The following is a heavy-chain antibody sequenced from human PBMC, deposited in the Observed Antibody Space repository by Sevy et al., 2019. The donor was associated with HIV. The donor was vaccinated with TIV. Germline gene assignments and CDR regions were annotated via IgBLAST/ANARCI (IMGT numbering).Heavy chain of an antibody. Sequence: GGSLRLSCAASGFTFSSYYMAWVRQAPGKGLEWVANIKHDGSDKYYVDSVKGRFAISRDNAKESLYLQMNSLRAEDTALYYCARVSVTPGLITFDMWGQGTMVTVSS. CDR3: ARVSVTPGLITFDM. J-gene: IGHJ3*02. D-gene: IGHD3-10*01. CDR2: IKHDGSDK. V-gene: IGHV3-7*01. CDR1: GFTFSSYY.